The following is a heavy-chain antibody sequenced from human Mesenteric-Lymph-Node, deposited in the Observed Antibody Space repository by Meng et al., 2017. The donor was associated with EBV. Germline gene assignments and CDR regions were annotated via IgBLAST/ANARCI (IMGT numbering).Heavy chain of an antibody. J-gene: IGHJ4*02. CDR1: GASISRDNW. D-gene: IGHD3-10*01. CDR3: ARFQRFGDFD. Sequence: VQLSESGPGLVKPSGTLSLTCVVSGASISRDNWWSWVRQPPGKGLEWIGEIYHSGSTNYNPSLKSRVTISVDKSKRQFSLKLTSVTAADTAVYHCARFQRFGDFDWGQGTLVTVSS. V-gene: IGHV4-4*02. CDR2: IYHSGST.